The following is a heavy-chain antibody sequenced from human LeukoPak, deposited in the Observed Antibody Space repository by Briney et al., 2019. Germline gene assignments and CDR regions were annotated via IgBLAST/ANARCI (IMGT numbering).Heavy chain of an antibody. CDR2: IYYSGST. V-gene: IGHV4-59*08. Sequence: SETLSLTCTVSGGSISSYYWSWIRQPPGKGLEWIGYIYYSGSTYYNPSLKSRVTISVDTSKNQFSLKLSSVTAADTAVYYCARGRYYYDSSGYYSPNYFDYWGQGTLVTVSS. CDR3: ARGRYYYDSSGYYSPNYFDY. D-gene: IGHD3-22*01. J-gene: IGHJ4*02. CDR1: GGSISSYY.